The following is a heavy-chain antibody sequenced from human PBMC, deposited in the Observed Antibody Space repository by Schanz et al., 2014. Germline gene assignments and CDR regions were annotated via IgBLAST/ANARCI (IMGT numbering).Heavy chain of an antibody. Sequence: QVQLVESGGGVVQPGRSLRLSCAASGFTVRSYAMHWVRQAPGKGLEWVAAISYDGSNQYYTDSVKGRFTGSRDNSKITVYLKMNSPRAEATAFYSCAKEESPPSLVDYWGQGTLVTVSS. J-gene: IGHJ4*02. CDR2: ISYDGSNQ. CDR1: GFTVRSYA. V-gene: IGHV3-30*04. CDR3: AKEESPPSLVDY.